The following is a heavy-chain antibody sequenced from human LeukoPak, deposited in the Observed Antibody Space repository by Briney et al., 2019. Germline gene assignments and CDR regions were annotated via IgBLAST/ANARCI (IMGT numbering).Heavy chain of an antibody. V-gene: IGHV1-69*13. D-gene: IGHD7-27*01. CDR2: INPSFGAA. CDR1: GYTFTSYG. J-gene: IGHJ2*01. CDR3: ARDLRPGDYRFFDL. Sequence: GASVKVSCKASGYTFTSYGISRVRQAPGQGLEWMGGINPSFGAADYAQKFHGRVTITADESSSTTYMELSSLRSEDTAVYYCARDLRPGDYRFFDLWGRGTLVTVSS.